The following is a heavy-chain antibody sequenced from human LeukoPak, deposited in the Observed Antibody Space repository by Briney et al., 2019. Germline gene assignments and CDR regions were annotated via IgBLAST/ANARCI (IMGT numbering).Heavy chain of an antibody. J-gene: IGHJ4*02. CDR3: ARATEGFDC. V-gene: IGHV3-13*04. Sequence: GGSLRLSCAASGFTFSYYDMHWVRQATGKGLEWVSTILSTGDTYYAGSVKGRFTISRENAKNSLYLQMNGLRAGDTAVYYCARATEGFDCWGQGTLVTVSS. CDR2: ILSTGDT. CDR1: GFTFSYYD.